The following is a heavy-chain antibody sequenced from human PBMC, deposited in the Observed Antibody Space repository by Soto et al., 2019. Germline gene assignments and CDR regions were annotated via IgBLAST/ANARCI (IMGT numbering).Heavy chain of an antibody. CDR2: IDPSDSYT. CDR1: GYSFTSYW. V-gene: IGHV5-10-1*01. J-gene: IGHJ6*02. CDR3: AGSIASAGTGYGIDV. D-gene: IGHD6-13*01. Sequence: HGESLKISCKGSGYSFTSYWISWVRQMPGKGLEWMGRIDPSDSYTNYSPSFQGHVTISADKSISTAYLQWSSLKASDTAIYYCAGSIASAGTGYGIDVWGQGTTVTVSS.